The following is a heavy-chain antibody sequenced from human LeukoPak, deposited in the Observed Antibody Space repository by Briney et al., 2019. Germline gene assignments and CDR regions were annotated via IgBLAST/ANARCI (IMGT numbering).Heavy chain of an antibody. Sequence: GASVKVSCKASGYTFTSYGISWVRQTPGQGLEWMGWISAYNGNTNYAQKLQGRVTMTTDTTTSTAYMELRSLRSDDPAVYYCARDRDDSSGYYYLDAFDIWGQGTMVTVSS. CDR3: ARDRDDSSGYYYLDAFDI. D-gene: IGHD3-22*01. CDR2: ISAYNGNT. J-gene: IGHJ3*02. V-gene: IGHV1-18*01. CDR1: GYTFTSYG.